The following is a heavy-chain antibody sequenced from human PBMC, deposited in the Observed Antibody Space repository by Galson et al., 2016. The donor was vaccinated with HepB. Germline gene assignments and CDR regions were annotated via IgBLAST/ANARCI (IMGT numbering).Heavy chain of an antibody. D-gene: IGHD1-14*01. CDR2: IYFSGST. Sequence: ETLSLTCPVSGASVSTGNYYWSWIRQPPGKRLEWIGHIYFSGSTKYNPSLMSRVTISLDTSKNEFSLKLRSVTAADTAMYYCARGTGLDAFHIWGQGTMVTVSS. J-gene: IGHJ3*02. CDR3: ARGTGLDAFHI. CDR1: GASVSTGNYY. V-gene: IGHV4-61*01.